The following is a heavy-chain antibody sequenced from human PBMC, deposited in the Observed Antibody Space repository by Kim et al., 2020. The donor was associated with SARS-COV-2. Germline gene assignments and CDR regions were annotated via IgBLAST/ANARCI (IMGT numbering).Heavy chain of an antibody. Sequence: SETLSLTCTVSGGSISSGGYYWSWIRQHPGKGLEWIGYIYYSGSTYYNPSLKSRVTISVDTSKNQFSLKLSSVTAADTAVYYCARASRNYDILTGYYEDAFDIWGQGTMVTVSS. J-gene: IGHJ3*02. CDR2: IYYSGST. V-gene: IGHV4-31*03. CDR1: GGSISSGGYY. D-gene: IGHD3-9*01. CDR3: ARASRNYDILTGYYEDAFDI.